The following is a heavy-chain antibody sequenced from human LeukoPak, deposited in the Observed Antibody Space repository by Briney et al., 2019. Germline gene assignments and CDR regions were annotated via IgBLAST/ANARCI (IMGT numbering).Heavy chain of an antibody. CDR3: ARGVPYASWSGPHYSDY. D-gene: IGHD3-3*01. CDR1: GLTFSNYW. Sequence: PGGSLRLSCAASGLTFSNYWMDWVRQAPGKGLEWVANIKQDGSEKNYVDSVKGRFIISRDNAKNSLYLQMNTLRADDTAVYYCARGVPYASWSGPHYSDYWGQGTLVTVSS. V-gene: IGHV3-7*03. J-gene: IGHJ4*02. CDR2: IKQDGSEK.